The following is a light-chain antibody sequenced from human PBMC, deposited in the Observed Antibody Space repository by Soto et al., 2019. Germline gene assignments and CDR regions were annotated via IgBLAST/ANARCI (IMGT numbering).Light chain of an antibody. CDR2: DVN. CDR3: SSYAGNSIYV. J-gene: IGLJ1*01. CDR1: SSDVGRYDY. V-gene: IGLV2-8*01. Sequence: QSVLTQPPSASGSPGQSVTISCTGSSSDVGRYDYVSWYQHHPGKAPKLMMFDVNKRPSGVPDRFSGSRSGNTASLTVSGLQAEDEADYFCSSYAGNSIYVFGPGS.